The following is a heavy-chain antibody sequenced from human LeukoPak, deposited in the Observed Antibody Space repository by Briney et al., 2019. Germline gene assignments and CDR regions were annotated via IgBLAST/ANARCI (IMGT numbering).Heavy chain of an antibody. J-gene: IGHJ4*02. D-gene: IGHD5-12*01. V-gene: IGHV1-69*04. Sequence: RASVKVSCKASGGTFSSYAISWVRQAPGQGLEWMGRIIPILGIANYAQKFQGRVTITADKSTSTAYMELSSLRSEDTAVYYCAKDWDIVATISSPYLSSGYSSGWPLVDWGQGTLVTVSS. CDR3: AKDWDIVATISSPYLSSGYSSGWPLVD. CDR2: IIPILGIA. CDR1: GGTFSSYA.